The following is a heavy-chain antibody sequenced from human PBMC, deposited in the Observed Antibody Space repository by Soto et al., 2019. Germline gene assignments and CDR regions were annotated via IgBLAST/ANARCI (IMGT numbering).Heavy chain of an antibody. CDR1: GFTFDDYA. J-gene: IGHJ1*01. CDR2: ISWNSGSI. D-gene: IGHD4-17*01. V-gene: IGHV3-9*01. Sequence: GGSLRLSCAASGFTFDDYAMHWVRQAPGKGLEWVSGISWNSGSIGYADSVKGRFTISRDNAKNSLYLQMNSLRAEDTALYYCAKDRGGGDYVLGDFQHWGQGTLVTVSS. CDR3: AKDRGGGDYVLGDFQH.